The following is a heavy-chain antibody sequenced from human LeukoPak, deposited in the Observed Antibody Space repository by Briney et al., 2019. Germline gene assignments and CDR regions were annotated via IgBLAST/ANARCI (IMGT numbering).Heavy chain of an antibody. V-gene: IGHV3-23*01. D-gene: IGHD3-9*01. CDR2: ISGRGDST. Sequence: PGGSLRLSCAASGFTFSSFAMSWVRQAPGKGLEWVSVISGRGDSTYYADSVKGRFTISRDNSKSTVYLQMNSLRAEDTAVYFCAKRGILTAYSSFDYWGQGTLVTVSS. J-gene: IGHJ4*02. CDR3: AKRGILTAYSSFDY. CDR1: GFTFSSFA.